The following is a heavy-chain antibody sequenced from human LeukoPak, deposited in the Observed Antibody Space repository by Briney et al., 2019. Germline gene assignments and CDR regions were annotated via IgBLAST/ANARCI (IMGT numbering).Heavy chain of an antibody. CDR3: ARHVGYYGSGSYSH. Sequence: PSETLSLTCTVTGGSISIYYWSWIRQPPGKGLEWIGYIYYSGSTNYNPSLKSRVTISVDTSKNQFSLKLSSVTAADTAVYYCARHVGYYGSGSYSHWGQGTLVTVSS. J-gene: IGHJ4*02. D-gene: IGHD3-10*01. CDR1: GGSISIYY. V-gene: IGHV4-59*08. CDR2: IYYSGST.